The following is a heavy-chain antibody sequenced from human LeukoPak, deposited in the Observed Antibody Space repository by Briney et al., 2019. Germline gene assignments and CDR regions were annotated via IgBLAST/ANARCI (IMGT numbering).Heavy chain of an antibody. V-gene: IGHV3-30*02. D-gene: IGHD1-14*01. Sequence: GGSLRLSCAASGFTFSSYGMHWVRQAPGKGLEWVAFIRHDGSNKYYADSVKGRFTISRDNSKNTLYMQMNSLSVEDTAVYYCANLEPVPGGGAFDIWGQGTMVTVSS. CDR2: IRHDGSNK. J-gene: IGHJ3*02. CDR1: GFTFSSYG. CDR3: ANLEPVPGGGAFDI.